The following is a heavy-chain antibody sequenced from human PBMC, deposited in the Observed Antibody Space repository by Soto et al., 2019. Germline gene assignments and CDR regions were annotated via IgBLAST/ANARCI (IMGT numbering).Heavy chain of an antibody. J-gene: IGHJ4*02. CDR2: ISGSGDST. CDR3: AKALPGYETNFDY. D-gene: IGHD5-12*01. CDR1: GFTLSNFA. V-gene: IGHV3-23*01. Sequence: GGSRRLSCAASGFTLSNFAMTWVRQAPGKGLEWVSVISGSGDSTYYADSVKGRFTISRDNSKDTLFLQMSSLRAEDTAVYYCAKALPGYETNFDYWGQGTLVTVSS.